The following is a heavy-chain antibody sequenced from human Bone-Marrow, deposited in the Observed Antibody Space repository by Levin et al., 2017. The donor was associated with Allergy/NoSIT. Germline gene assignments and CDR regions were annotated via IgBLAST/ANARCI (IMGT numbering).Heavy chain of an antibody. Sequence: LSLPCAASGFTFRSYAMSWVRQAPGKGLEWVSAISGSGGSTYYADSVKGRFTISRDNSKNTLYLQMNSLRAEDTAVYYCAKWTDILTITGFDYWGQGTLVTVSS. D-gene: IGHD3-9*01. CDR2: ISGSGGST. CDR3: AKWTDILTITGFDY. J-gene: IGHJ4*02. CDR1: GFTFRSYA. V-gene: IGHV3-23*01.